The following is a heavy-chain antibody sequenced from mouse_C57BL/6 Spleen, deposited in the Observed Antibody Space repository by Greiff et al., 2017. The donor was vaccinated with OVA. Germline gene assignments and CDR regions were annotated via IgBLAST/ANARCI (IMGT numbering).Heavy chain of an antibody. D-gene: IGHD2-4*01. CDR2: ISYDGSN. Sequence: EVKLQESGPCLVKPSQSLSLTCSVTGYSITSGYYWNWIRQFPGNKLEWMGYISYDGSNNYNPSLKNRISITRDTSKNQFFLKLNSVTTEDTATYYCARGADYVLYAMDYWGQGTSVTVSS. V-gene: IGHV3-6*01. J-gene: IGHJ4*01. CDR3: ARGADYVLYAMDY. CDR1: GYSITSGYY.